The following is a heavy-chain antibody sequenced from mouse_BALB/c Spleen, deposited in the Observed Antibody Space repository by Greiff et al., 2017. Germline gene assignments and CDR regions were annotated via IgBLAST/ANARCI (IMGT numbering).Heavy chain of an antibody. V-gene: IGHV3-5*02. D-gene: IGHD1-1*01. CDR2: IYYSGTI. CDR1: GISITTGNYR. CDR3: ARYGWYFDV. Sequence: EVKLMESGPGLVKPSQTVSLTCTVTGISITTGNYRWSWIRQFPGNKLERIGYIYYSGTITYNPSLTSRTTITRDTSKNQFFLEMNSLTAEDTATYYCARYGWYFDVWGAGTTVTVSS. J-gene: IGHJ1*01.